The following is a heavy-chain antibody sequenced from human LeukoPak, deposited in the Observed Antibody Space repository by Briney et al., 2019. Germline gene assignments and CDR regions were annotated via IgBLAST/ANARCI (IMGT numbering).Heavy chain of an antibody. Sequence: GASVKVSCKASGYTFTSYAMNWVRQAPGQGLEWMGWINTNTGNPTYAQGFTGRFVFSLDTSVSTAYLQISSLKAEDTAVYYCARGVAPSASFFPYSYGPGYWGQGTLVTVSS. CDR2: INTNTGNP. CDR3: ARGVAPSASFFPYSYGPGY. CDR1: GYTFTSYA. J-gene: IGHJ4*02. D-gene: IGHD5-18*01. V-gene: IGHV7-4-1*02.